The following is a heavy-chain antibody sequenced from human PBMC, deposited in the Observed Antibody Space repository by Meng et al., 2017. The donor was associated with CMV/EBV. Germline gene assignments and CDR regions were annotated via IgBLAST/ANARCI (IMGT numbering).Heavy chain of an antibody. V-gene: IGHV4-34*01. J-gene: IGHJ5*01. D-gene: IGHD2-2*01. Sequence: YGGSFSGYYWRWVPQPPGKGREWIGEINHSGSTNYNPSLKSRVTISVDTSKTQSPLKLSSVTAADTAVYYCARRVARVVPAAIDWFDYWGQGTLVTVSS. CDR1: GGSFSGYY. CDR2: INHSGST. CDR3: ARRVARVVPAAIDWFDY.